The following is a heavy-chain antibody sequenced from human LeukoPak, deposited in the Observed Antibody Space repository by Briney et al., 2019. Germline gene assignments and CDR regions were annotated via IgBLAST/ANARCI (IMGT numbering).Heavy chain of an antibody. CDR1: GVSISSSDW. CDR2: VYDSGRT. J-gene: IGHJ6*02. Sequence: SETLSLTCAVSGVSISSSDWWSWGRHPPGEGLEWIVRVYDSGRTNCHPSLKSRVTRSIDKSQNQFSLKLSSVTAADTAVYYCAREWSSSWYSNYYGRDVWGQVITVTVCS. CDR3: AREWSSSWYSNYYGRDV. D-gene: IGHD6-13*01. V-gene: IGHV4-4*02.